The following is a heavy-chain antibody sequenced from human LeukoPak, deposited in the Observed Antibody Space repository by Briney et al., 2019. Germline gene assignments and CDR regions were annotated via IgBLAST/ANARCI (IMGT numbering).Heavy chain of an antibody. CDR3: ARGAPLAGYNYGMDV. CDR1: GGSISSSYYY. Sequence: SETLSLTCTVSGGSISSSYYYWGWIRQPPGKGLEWIGSIYYSGSTYYNPSLKSRVTISVDTSKNQFSLKLSSVTAADTAVYYCARGAPLAGYNYGMDVWGQGTTVTVSS. J-gene: IGHJ6*02. CDR2: IYYSGST. D-gene: IGHD2-21*01. V-gene: IGHV4-39*07.